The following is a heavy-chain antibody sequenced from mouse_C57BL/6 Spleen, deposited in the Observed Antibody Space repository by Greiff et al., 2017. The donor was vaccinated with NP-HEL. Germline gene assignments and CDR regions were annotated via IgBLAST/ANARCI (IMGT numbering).Heavy chain of an antibody. D-gene: IGHD1-1*01. CDR3: TRFITTVVAFDY. J-gene: IGHJ2*01. Sequence: QVQLQQSGAELVRPGASVTLSCKASGYTFTDYDMHWVKQTPVHGLEWIGAIDPETGGTAYNQKFKGKAILTADKSSSTAYMELRSLTSEDSAVYYCTRFITTVVAFDYWGQGTTLTVSS. V-gene: IGHV1-15*01. CDR2: IDPETGGT. CDR1: GYTFTDYD.